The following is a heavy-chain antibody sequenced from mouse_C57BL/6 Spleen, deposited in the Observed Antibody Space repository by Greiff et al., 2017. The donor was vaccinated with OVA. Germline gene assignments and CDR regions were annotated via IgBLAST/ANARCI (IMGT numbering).Heavy chain of an antibody. Sequence: EVKLMESGGGLVQPGGSLKLSCAASGFTFSDYYMYWVRQTPEKRLEWVAYISNGGGSTYYPDTVKGRFTISGDNAKNTLYLQMSRLKSEDTAMYYCARYSNYEGVFAYWGQGTLVTVSA. J-gene: IGHJ3*01. CDR1: GFTFSDYY. CDR2: ISNGGGST. CDR3: ARYSNYEGVFAY. D-gene: IGHD2-5*01. V-gene: IGHV5-12*01.